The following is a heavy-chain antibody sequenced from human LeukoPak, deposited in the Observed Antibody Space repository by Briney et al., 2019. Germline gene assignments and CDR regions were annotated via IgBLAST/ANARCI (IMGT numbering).Heavy chain of an antibody. V-gene: IGHV3-21*01. CDR2: ISTGPSYIYSA. CDR3: ASSTSYYNFDY. D-gene: IGHD2-2*02. J-gene: IGHJ4*02. CDR1: QSTFSSYN. Sequence: GESLKISCAASQSTFSSYNMNWVRQAPGKGLEWVSFISTGPSYIYSAYYADSVKGRFTISRDNSRNSLYLQLNSLRAEDTAVYYCASSTSYYNFDYWGQGALVTVSS.